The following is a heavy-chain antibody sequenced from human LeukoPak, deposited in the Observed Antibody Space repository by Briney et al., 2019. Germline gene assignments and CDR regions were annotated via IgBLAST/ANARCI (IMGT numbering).Heavy chain of an antibody. CDR1: GFTFSSYA. J-gene: IGHJ4*02. CDR2: ISYDGSNK. CDR3: AGDIEVAEVGATGY. Sequence: GGSLRLSCAASGFTFSSYAMHWVRQAPGKGLEWVAVISYDGSNKYYADSVKGRFTISRDNSKNTLYLQMNSLRAEDTAVYYCAGDIEVAEVGATGYWGQGTLVTVSS. V-gene: IGHV3-30-3*01. D-gene: IGHD1-26*01.